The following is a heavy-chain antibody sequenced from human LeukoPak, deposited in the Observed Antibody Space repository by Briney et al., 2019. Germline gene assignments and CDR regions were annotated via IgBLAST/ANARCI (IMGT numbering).Heavy chain of an antibody. J-gene: IGHJ4*02. CDR1: GGSISNDY. CDR2: IYYSGST. CDR3: ARDNRTAAVSAYDY. D-gene: IGHD6-19*01. Sequence: KPSETLSLTCTVSGGSISNDYWSWIRQPPGKGLEWIGYIYYSGSTNYNPSLKSRVTISVDTSKNQFSLKLSSVTAADTAVYYCARDNRTAAVSAYDYWGQGTLVTVSS. V-gene: IGHV4-59*01.